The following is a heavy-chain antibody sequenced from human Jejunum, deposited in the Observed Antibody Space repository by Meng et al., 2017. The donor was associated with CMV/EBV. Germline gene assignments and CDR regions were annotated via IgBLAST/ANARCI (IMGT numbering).Heavy chain of an antibody. Sequence: ASGFIFNNHAMNWVRQAPGKGLEWVSAISPDNTHTWYVDSVRGRFTISRDNAKNSLYLEMSGLRAEDTAAYFCARGSVGYYGMDVWGQGTTVTVSS. J-gene: IGHJ6*02. CDR2: ISPDNTHT. CDR3: ARGSVGYYGMDV. CDR1: GFIFNNHA. V-gene: IGHV3-21*01. D-gene: IGHD6-19*01.